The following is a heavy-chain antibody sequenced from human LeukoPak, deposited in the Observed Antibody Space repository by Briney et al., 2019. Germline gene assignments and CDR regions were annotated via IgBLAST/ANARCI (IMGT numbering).Heavy chain of an antibody. J-gene: IGHJ4*02. V-gene: IGHV3-30-3*01. D-gene: IGHD2-15*01. Sequence: RPGGSLRLSCAASGFTFTSHTMHWVRQAPGKGLEWVAVISYDGSNKYYADSVKGRFTISRDDSKNTLYLQMDSLRVEDTAVYYCVRREGGSWLDLWGQGTLVTVSS. CDR2: ISYDGSNK. CDR1: GFTFTSHT. CDR3: VRREGGSWLDL.